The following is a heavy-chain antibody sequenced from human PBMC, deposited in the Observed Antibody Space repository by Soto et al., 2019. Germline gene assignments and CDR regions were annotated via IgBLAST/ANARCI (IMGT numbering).Heavy chain of an antibody. J-gene: IGHJ6*02. CDR1: GGSISSGGYY. CDR3: ARYVGVRDPDVLIPYYSGMDV. CDR2: IYYSGST. D-gene: IGHD3-3*01. Sequence: SETRSLTCTVSGGSISSGGYYWSWIRQHPGKCLEWIGYIYYSGSTYYNPSLKSRVTISVDTAKNQFSLKLSSVTAADTAVYYVARYVGVRDPDVLIPYYSGMDVWRQWTTVTVSS. V-gene: IGHV4-31*03.